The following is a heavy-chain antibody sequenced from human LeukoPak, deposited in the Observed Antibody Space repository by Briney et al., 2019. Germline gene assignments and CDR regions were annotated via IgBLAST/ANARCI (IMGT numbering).Heavy chain of an antibody. J-gene: IGHJ6*02. CDR1: GYTFTSYG. CDR2: ISAYNRNT. V-gene: IGHV1-18*01. CDR3: ARDTRVDLGYCSSTSCYAPNYYYYGMDV. D-gene: IGHD2-2*01. Sequence: ASVKVSCKASGYTFTSYGISWVLQAPGQGLEWMGWISAYNRNTNYAQKLQGRVTMTTDTSTSTAYMELRSLRSDDTAVYYCARDTRVDLGYCSSTSCYAPNYYYYGMDVWGQGTTVTVSS.